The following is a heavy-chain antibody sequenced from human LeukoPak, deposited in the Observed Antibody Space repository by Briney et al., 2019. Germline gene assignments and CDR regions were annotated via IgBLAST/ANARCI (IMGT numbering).Heavy chain of an antibody. CDR1: GFTFSSYG. J-gene: IGHJ4*02. CDR2: ISGSGGTT. Sequence: GGTLRLSCAASGFTFSSYGMSWVRQAPGKGLEWVSAISGSGGTTYYADSVKGRFTISRDNSKNTVFLQMNSLRAEDTAVYYCARGRYDSSGYYALFDYWGRGTLVTVSS. D-gene: IGHD3-22*01. CDR3: ARGRYDSSGYYALFDY. V-gene: IGHV3-23*01.